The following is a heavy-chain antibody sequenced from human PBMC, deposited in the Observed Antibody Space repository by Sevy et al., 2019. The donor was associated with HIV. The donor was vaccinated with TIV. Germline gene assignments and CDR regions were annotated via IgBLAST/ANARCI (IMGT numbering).Heavy chain of an antibody. CDR1: GLTFSSFW. J-gene: IGHJ6*02. D-gene: IGHD3-10*01. CDR2: IKQDGSDK. Sequence: GGSLRLSCAASGLTFSSFWMSWARQAPGKGLEWVASIKQDGSDKSYVDSVKGRFTISRDNAKNSLYLQMDSLRAEDTAVDYCAGDHRMDFRVGDDYVYYYGMDVWGQGTTVTVSS. CDR3: AGDHRMDFRVGDDYVYYYGMDV. V-gene: IGHV3-7*01.